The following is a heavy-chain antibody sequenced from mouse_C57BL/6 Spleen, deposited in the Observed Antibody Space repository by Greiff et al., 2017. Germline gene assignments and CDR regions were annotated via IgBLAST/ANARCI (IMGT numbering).Heavy chain of an antibody. V-gene: IGHV5-6*01. Sequence: EVQGVESGGDLVKPGGSLKLSCAASGFTFSSYGMSWVRQTPDKRLEWVATISSGGSYTYYPHSVKGRFTISRDNAKNTLYLQMSSLKTEDTAMDYCARQIYYGNPYYFDYWGKGTTLTVSS. J-gene: IGHJ2*01. D-gene: IGHD2-1*01. CDR3: ARQIYYGNPYYFDY. CDR1: GFTFSSYG. CDR2: ISSGGSYT.